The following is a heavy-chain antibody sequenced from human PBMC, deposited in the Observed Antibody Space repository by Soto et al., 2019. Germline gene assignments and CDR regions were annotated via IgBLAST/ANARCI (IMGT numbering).Heavy chain of an antibody. CDR2: IRSKAYGGTT. D-gene: IGHD5-12*01. V-gene: IGHV3-49*03. CDR3: TRDGVVTGAPIVTDIANPLQSLP. Sequence: GGSLRLSCTASGFTFGDYAMSWFRQAPGKGLEWVGFIRSKAYGGTTEYAASVKGRFTISRDDSKSIAYLQMNSLKTEDTAVYYCTRDGVVTGAPIVTDIANPLQSLPWGQ. CDR1: GFTFGDYA. J-gene: IGHJ5*02.